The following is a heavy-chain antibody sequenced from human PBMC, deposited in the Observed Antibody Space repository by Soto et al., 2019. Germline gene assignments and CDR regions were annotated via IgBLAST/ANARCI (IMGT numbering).Heavy chain of an antibody. CDR1: GYTFNNYY. D-gene: IGHD3-22*01. V-gene: IGHV1-46*02. CDR3: ARVDYDTGGYSFDY. CDR2: INPSGGRT. Sequence: ASVKVSCKAFGYTFNNYYIHWVRQAPGQGLEWMGIINPSGGRTNYAQKFQGRVTMTRDTSTSTVYMELSSLRSEDTAVYYCARVDYDTGGYSFDYWGQGTLVTVSS. J-gene: IGHJ4*02.